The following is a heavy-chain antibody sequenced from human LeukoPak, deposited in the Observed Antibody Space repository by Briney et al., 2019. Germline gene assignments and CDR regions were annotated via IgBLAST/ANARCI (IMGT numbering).Heavy chain of an antibody. CDR1: GYTFTSYG. CDR3: ARDGDGYKTYYYYGMDV. D-gene: IGHD5-24*01. V-gene: IGHV1-18*01. Sequence: GASVKVSCKASGYTFTSYGISWVRQAPGQGLEWMGWISAYNGNTNYAQKLQGRVTITADKSTSTAYMELSSLRSEDTAVYYCARDGDGYKTYYYYGMDVWGQGTTVTVSS. CDR2: ISAYNGNT. J-gene: IGHJ6*02.